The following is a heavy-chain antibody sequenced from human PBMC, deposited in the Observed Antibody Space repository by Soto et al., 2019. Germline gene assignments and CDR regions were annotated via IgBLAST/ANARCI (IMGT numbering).Heavy chain of an antibody. CDR2: IYYSGST. Sequence: SETLSLTCTVSGGSISSGDYYWSWIRQHPGKGLEWIGYIYYSGSTYYNPSLRSRVTISVDTSKNQFSLKLSSVTAADTAVYYCARFDGSGRYFDYWGQGTLVTVSS. CDR1: GGSISSGDYY. CDR3: ARFDGSGRYFDY. D-gene: IGHD2-15*01. V-gene: IGHV4-31*03. J-gene: IGHJ4*02.